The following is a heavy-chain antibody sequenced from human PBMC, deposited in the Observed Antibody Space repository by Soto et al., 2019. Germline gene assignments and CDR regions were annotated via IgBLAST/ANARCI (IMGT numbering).Heavy chain of an antibody. CDR1: GFTFSSYA. Sequence: VQLVESGGGVVQPGRSLRLSCAASGFTFSSYAMHWVRQAPGKGLEWVAVISYDGSNKYYADSVKGRFTISRDNSKNRLYLQMNSLRAEDTAVYYCARGPPHYYGSGSHSLGYWGQGTLVTVSS. D-gene: IGHD3-10*01. V-gene: IGHV3-30-3*01. CDR3: ARGPPHYYGSGSHSLGY. J-gene: IGHJ4*02. CDR2: ISYDGSNK.